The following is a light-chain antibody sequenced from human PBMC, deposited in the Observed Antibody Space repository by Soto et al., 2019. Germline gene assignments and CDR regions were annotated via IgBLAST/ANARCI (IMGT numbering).Light chain of an antibody. V-gene: IGLV1-51*01. CDR1: SSNIGNNY. Sequence: QSVLTQPPSVSAAPGQKVTISCSGSSSNIGNNYVSWYQQLPGTAPKLLIYDNNKRPSGIPDRFSGSKSGTSATLGITGLQTGDEADDYCGTWDSRLSEVFGTGTKVTVL. CDR2: DNN. J-gene: IGLJ1*01. CDR3: GTWDSRLSEV.